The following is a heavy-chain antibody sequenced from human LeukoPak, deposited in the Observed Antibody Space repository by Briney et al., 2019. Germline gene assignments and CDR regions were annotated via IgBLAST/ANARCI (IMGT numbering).Heavy chain of an antibody. J-gene: IGHJ6*02. Sequence: GSLRLSCAASGFTFSSYAMSWVRQAPGKGLEWIGYIYYSGSTNYNPSLKSRVTISVDTSKNQFSLKLSSVTAADTAVYYCARVGYDYGMDVWGQGTTVIVSS. V-gene: IGHV4-59*01. CDR1: GFTFSSYA. CDR3: ARVGYDYGMDV. CDR2: IYYSGST.